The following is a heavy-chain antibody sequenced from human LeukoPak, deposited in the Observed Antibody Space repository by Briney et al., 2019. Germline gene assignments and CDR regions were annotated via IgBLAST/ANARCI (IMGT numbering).Heavy chain of an antibody. Sequence: GGSLTLYCAASGFTFSSYGMHWVRQAPGKGLEWVAFIRYDGSNKYYADSVKGRFTIYRDNSKNTLYLQMNRLRAEDTAVYYCAKDPDSSGYYPVYYFDYWGQGTLVTVSS. J-gene: IGHJ4*02. D-gene: IGHD3-22*01. CDR2: IRYDGSNK. CDR3: AKDPDSSGYYPVYYFDY. V-gene: IGHV3-30*02. CDR1: GFTFSSYG.